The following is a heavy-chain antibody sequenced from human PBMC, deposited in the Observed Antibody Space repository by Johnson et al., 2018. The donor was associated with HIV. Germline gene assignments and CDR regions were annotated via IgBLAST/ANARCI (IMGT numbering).Heavy chain of an antibody. CDR1: GFTFSSYG. CDR3: ARGGSSRNPAFDI. V-gene: IGHV3-30*03. J-gene: IGHJ3*02. Sequence: QVQLVESGGGVVQPGRSLRLSCAASGFTFSSYGMHWVRQAPGMGLEWVIVISYDGSNKYYTDSVKGRFTFSSDNSKNTLYLQMNSLRAEDTAVYYCARGGSSRNPAFDIWGQGTMVTVSS. CDR2: ISYDGSNK. D-gene: IGHD1-26*01.